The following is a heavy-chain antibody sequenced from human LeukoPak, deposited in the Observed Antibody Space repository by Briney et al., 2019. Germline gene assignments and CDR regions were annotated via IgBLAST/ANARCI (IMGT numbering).Heavy chain of an antibody. CDR3: VRDISRRMFDP. CDR1: GYIFNGYY. CDR2: INPASGGT. Sequence: ASVKVSCKASGYIFNGYYMHWVRQAPGQGLEWMGWINPASGGTNYAQKFQGRVTMTRDTSISTAYMELSRLRSDDTAVYYCVRDISRRMFDPWGQGTLVTVSS. J-gene: IGHJ5*02. V-gene: IGHV1-2*02.